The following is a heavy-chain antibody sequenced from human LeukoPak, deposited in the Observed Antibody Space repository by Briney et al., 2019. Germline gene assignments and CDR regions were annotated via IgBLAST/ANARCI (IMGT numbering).Heavy chain of an antibody. V-gene: IGHV3-23*01. J-gene: IGHJ4*02. D-gene: IGHD6-25*01. CDR2: LYGSGGVT. CDR1: GFTFSYYA. CDR3: AKARGPAATPPAY. Sequence: GGSLRLSCAASGFTFSYYAMTWVRQAPGKGLEWVSALYGSGGVTFYADSVKGRFTISRDDSKNTLYLQMNSLRAQDTAVYYCAKARGPAATPPAYWGQGTLVTVSS.